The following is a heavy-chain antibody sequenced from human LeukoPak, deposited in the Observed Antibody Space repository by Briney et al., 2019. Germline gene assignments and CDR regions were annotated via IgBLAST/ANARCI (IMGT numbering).Heavy chain of an antibody. Sequence: PSETLSLTCAVYGGSFSGYYWSWIRQPPGKGLEWIGEINHSGSTNYHPSLKSRVTISVDTSKNQFSLKLSSVTAADTAVYYCARGTGGDTAMVTFDYWGQGTLVTVSS. V-gene: IGHV4-34*01. CDR3: ARGTGGDTAMVTFDY. J-gene: IGHJ4*02. CDR2: INHSGST. CDR1: GGSFSGYY. D-gene: IGHD5-18*01.